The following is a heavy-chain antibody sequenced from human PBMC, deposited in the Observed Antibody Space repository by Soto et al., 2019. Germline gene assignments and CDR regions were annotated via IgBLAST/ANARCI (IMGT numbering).Heavy chain of an antibody. V-gene: IGHV3-30*18. CDR1: GFTFSSYG. Sequence: QVQLVESGGGVVQPGRSLRLSCAASGFTFSSYGMHWVRQAPGKGLEWVAVISYDGSNKYYADSVKGRFTISRDNSKNTLDLQMNSLRAEDTAVYYCAKDVLPIAVAGTHFDYWGQGTLVTVSS. D-gene: IGHD6-19*01. CDR3: AKDVLPIAVAGTHFDY. J-gene: IGHJ4*02. CDR2: ISYDGSNK.